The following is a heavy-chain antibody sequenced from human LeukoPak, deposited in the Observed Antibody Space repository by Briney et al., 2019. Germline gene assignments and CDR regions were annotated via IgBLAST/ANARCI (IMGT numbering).Heavy chain of an antibody. V-gene: IGHV3-23*01. J-gene: IGHJ4*02. CDR1: RFTFSTYG. CDR2: ITGGGGST. D-gene: IGHD3-22*01. CDR3: AKSSYYDSSGYYREYYFDY. Sequence: GGSLRLSCAASRFTFSTYGMSWVRQAPGKGLEWVLSITGGGGSTYYADSVKGRFTISRDNSKNTLYLQMNSLRAEDTAVYYCAKSSYYDSSGYYREYYFDYWGQGTLVTVSS.